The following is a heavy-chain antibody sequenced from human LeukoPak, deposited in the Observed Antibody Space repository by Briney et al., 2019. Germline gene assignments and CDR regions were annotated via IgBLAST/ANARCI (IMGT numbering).Heavy chain of an antibody. CDR2: IYYSGST. CDR3: AREDDYSNYNWFDP. V-gene: IGHV4-31*03. Sequence: SETLSLTCTVSGDSISSGDYYWTWIRQHPGKGLEWIGCIYYSGSTYYNLSLKSRVIISADTSKNHFSLKLSSVTAADTAVYYCAREDDYSNYNWFDPWGQGTLVIVSS. D-gene: IGHD4-11*01. J-gene: IGHJ5*02. CDR1: GDSISSGDYY.